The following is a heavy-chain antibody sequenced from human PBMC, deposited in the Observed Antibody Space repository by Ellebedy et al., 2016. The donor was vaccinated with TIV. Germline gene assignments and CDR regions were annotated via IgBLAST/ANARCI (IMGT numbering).Heavy chain of an antibody. CDR3: ARMRHRGSGWYFDY. Sequence: GESLKISXAASGFTFSNYWMSWVRQAPGKGLEWVANIKPDGSEKYYVDSVKGRFTISRDNAKNSLYLQMNSLRAEDTAVYYCARMRHRGSGWYFDYWGQGTLVTVSS. J-gene: IGHJ4*02. D-gene: IGHD6-19*01. CDR1: GFTFSNYW. V-gene: IGHV3-7*03. CDR2: IKPDGSEK.